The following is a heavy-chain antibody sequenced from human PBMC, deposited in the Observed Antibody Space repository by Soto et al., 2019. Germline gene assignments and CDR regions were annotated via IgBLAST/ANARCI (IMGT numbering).Heavy chain of an antibody. CDR3: ARGYYYDSSGYYYGGLY. V-gene: IGHV1-18*01. D-gene: IGHD3-22*01. CDR2: ISAYNGNT. Sequence: GASVKVSCKASGYTFTNYAMHWVRQAPGQRLEWMGWISAYNGNTNYAQKLQGRVTMTTDTSTSTAYMELRSLRSDDTAVYYCARGYYYDSSGYYYGGLYWGQGTLVTVSS. J-gene: IGHJ4*02. CDR1: GYTFTNYA.